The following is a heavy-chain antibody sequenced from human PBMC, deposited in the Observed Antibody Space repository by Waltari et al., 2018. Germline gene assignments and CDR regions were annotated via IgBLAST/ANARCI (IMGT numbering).Heavy chain of an antibody. CDR2: IYYSGST. J-gene: IGHJ4*02. V-gene: IGHV4-39*01. Sequence: QLQLQGSGPGLVKPSETLSLTCTVSGASISSSTYYWGWIRQPPGKGLEWIGSIYYSGSTYYNPSLKTRVTISVDTSKNQFSLRLTSVTAADTAVYFCARHGGSYSHYFDYWGQGTLVTVSS. CDR1: GASISSSTYY. D-gene: IGHD1-26*01. CDR3: ARHGGSYSHYFDY.